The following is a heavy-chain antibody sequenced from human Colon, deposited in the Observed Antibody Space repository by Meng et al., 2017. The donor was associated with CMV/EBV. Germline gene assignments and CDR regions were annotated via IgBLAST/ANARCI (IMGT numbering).Heavy chain of an antibody. CDR2: IHPTTGAA. D-gene: IGHD2-2*03. CDR3: VRDMDASQGSAFDI. V-gene: IGHV1-2*02. Sequence: ASVKVSCKTSGYSFAAHYIHWVRKAPGQGLEWMGLIHPTTGAADYAQKFSDRVTMTRDMSITTFYMELRRLTSDDTAVYHCVRDMDASQGSAFDIWGQGTMVTVSS. J-gene: IGHJ3*02. CDR1: GYSFAAHY.